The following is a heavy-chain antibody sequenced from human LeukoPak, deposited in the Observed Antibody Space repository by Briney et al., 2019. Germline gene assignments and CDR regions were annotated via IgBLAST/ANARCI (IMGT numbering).Heavy chain of an antibody. CDR1: GFTFDDYA. D-gene: IGHD6-19*01. CDR3: ARAVAEYFDY. CDR2: ISWNSGSI. V-gene: IGHV3-9*03. J-gene: IGHJ4*02. Sequence: GGSLRLSCAASGFTFDDYAMHWVRHAPGKGLEWVSGISWNSGSIGYADSVKGRFTISRDNAKNSLYLQMNSLRAEDMALYYCARAVAEYFDYWGQGTLVTVSS.